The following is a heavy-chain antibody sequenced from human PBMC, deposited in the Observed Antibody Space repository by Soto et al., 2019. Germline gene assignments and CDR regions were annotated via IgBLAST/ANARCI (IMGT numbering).Heavy chain of an antibody. CDR3: ARDDGVATKPTPYYSYYYVMDV. D-gene: IGHD5-12*01. Sequence: ASVKVSCKAFGGTFNNYAINWVRQAPGQGLEWMGGIIPIFGTAKYAQKFQGRVTITADASTSTVYMELSSLRSEDTAVFYCARDDGVATKPTPYYSYYYVMDVWGQGTTVTVSS. CDR2: IIPIFGTA. CDR1: GGTFNNYA. J-gene: IGHJ6*02. V-gene: IGHV1-69*13.